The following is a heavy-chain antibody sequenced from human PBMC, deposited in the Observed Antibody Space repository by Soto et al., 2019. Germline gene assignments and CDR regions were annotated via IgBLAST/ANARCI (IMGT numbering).Heavy chain of an antibody. D-gene: IGHD6-19*01. V-gene: IGHV1-2*02. Sequence: ASVKVSCKASGYTFTGYYMHWVRQAPGQGLEWMGWINPNSGGTNYAQKFQGRVTMTRDTSISTAYMELSRLRSADTAVYYCARGPGIAVAGTGPFDYWGQGTLVTVSS. CDR1: GYTFTGYY. CDR2: INPNSGGT. J-gene: IGHJ4*02. CDR3: ARGPGIAVAGTGPFDY.